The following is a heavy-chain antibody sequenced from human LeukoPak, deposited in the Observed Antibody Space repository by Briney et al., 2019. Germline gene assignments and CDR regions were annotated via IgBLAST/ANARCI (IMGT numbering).Heavy chain of an antibody. CDR3: ARGLPPVMKYYFDY. CDR1: GSTFNSYG. CDR2: MWYDGSNK. J-gene: IGHJ4*02. Sequence: PGGSLRLSCAASGSTFNSYGMHWVRQAPGKGLEWVAVMWYDGSNKYYADSAKGRFTISRDDSKNTLYLQMNSLRAEDTAMYYCARGLPPVMKYYFDYWGQGTLVTVSS. D-gene: IGHD4-11*01. V-gene: IGHV3-33*01.